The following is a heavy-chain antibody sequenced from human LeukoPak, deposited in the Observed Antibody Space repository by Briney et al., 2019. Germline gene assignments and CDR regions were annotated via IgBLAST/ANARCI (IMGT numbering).Heavy chain of an antibody. D-gene: IGHD2-15*01. J-gene: IGHJ4*02. CDR3: VRDVSSADIVVVVAATLFDY. V-gene: IGHV1-2*02. CDR2: INPNSGGT. CDR1: GYTFTGYY. Sequence: ASVKVSCKASGYTFTGYYMHWVRQAPGQGLEWMGWINPNSGGTNYAQKFQGRVTMTRDTSISTAYMELSRLRSDDTAVYYCVRDVSSADIVVVVAATLFDYWGQGTLVTVSS.